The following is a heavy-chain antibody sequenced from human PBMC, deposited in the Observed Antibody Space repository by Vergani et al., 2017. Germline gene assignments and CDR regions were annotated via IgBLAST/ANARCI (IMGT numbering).Heavy chain of an antibody. J-gene: IGHJ4*02. Sequence: EVQLVESGGGLVKPGGSLRLSCAASGFSFSSYSMNWVRQAPGKGPEWVASISGSSSYVFYRDSVEGRFTITRDNAKKSVYLQMNSLRAEDTAMYFCARGLWDCTHIRCSPPSYWGQGTQVTVSS. CDR3: ARGLWDCTHIRCSPPSY. CDR2: ISGSSSYV. CDR1: GFSFSSYS. D-gene: IGHD2-8*01. V-gene: IGHV3-21*02.